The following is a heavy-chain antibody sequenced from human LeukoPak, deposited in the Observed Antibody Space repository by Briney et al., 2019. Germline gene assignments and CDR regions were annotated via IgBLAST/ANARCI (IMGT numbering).Heavy chain of an antibody. J-gene: IGHJ4*02. Sequence: KASEALSLTCAVSGYSIRSGYYWGWIRQPPGEGLEWIGSIHHSGSTYFNPSLKSRLTISVDTSKNQFSLNLSSVTAADTAIYYCARHGSTLGTVDYWGQRTLVTVSS. CDR2: IHHSGST. D-gene: IGHD3-16*01. V-gene: IGHV4-38-2*01. CDR1: GYSIRSGYY. CDR3: ARHGSTLGTVDY.